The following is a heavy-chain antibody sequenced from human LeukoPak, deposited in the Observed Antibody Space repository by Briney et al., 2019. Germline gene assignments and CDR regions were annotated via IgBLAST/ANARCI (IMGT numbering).Heavy chain of an antibody. D-gene: IGHD4-17*01. J-gene: IGHJ2*01. CDR3: ARDGVGGVYGDYGYFDL. CDR1: GGTFSSYA. Sequence: ASVKVSCKASGGTFSSYAISWVRQAPGQGLEWMGRIIPILGIANYAQKFQGRVTITADKSTSTAYMELSSLRSEDTAVYYCARDGVGGVYGDYGYFDLWGRGTLVTVSS. CDR2: IIPILGIA. V-gene: IGHV1-69*04.